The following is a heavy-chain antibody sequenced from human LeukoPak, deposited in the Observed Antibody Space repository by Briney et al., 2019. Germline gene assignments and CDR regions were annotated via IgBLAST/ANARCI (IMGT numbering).Heavy chain of an antibody. J-gene: IGHJ3*02. CDR1: GYGFTSYW. D-gene: IGHD2-21*02. CDR3: ASGAYCGGDCYDAFDI. Sequence: GGALQISCKGSGYGFTSYWIGWVRQMPGKGLEWMGIIYPGDSDTRYSPSFQGQVTISADKSISTAYLQWSSLKASDTAMYYCASGAYCGGDCYDAFDIWGQGTMVTVSS. V-gene: IGHV5-51*01. CDR2: IYPGDSDT.